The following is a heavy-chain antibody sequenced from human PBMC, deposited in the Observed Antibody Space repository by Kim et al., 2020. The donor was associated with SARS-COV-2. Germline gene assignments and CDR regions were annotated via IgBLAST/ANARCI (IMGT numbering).Heavy chain of an antibody. V-gene: IGHV3-23*01. CDR3: ARDRTVEVPEDWFDS. Sequence: AGTVKGRFTISRDNSNNRLYLKMNSLRAEDTALYYCARDRTVEVPEDWFDSWGQGTLVTVSA. D-gene: IGHD2-2*01. J-gene: IGHJ5*01.